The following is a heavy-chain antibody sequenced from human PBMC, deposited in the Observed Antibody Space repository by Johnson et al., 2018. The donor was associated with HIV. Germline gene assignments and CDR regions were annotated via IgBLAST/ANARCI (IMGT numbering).Heavy chain of an antibody. Sequence: QVQLVESGGSVVRPGGSLRLSCAASGFTFDDYGMSWVRQAPGKGLEWVAFIRYDGSNKYYADSVKGRFTISRDNSKSTLYLQMNALRLEDTALYYCAREGSGSPDGFDIWGQGTMVTVSS. CDR2: IRYDGSNK. J-gene: IGHJ3*02. CDR1: GFTFDDYG. CDR3: AREGSGSPDGFDI. D-gene: IGHD1-26*01. V-gene: IGHV3-30*02.